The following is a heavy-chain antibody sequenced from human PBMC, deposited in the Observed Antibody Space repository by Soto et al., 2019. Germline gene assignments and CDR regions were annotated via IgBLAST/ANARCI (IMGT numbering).Heavy chain of an antibody. CDR2: ISYDGSNK. D-gene: IGHD6-13*01. CDR1: ECNCVDYG. CDR3: AKELEYSSSWYVFDY. V-gene: IGHV3-30*18. Sequence: VSWRAAECNCVDYGMRWVRQDPGKGLEWVAVISYDGSNKYYADSVKGRFTISRDNSKNTLYLQMNSLRAEDTAVYYCAKELEYSSSWYVFDYWGQGNLVTGSS. J-gene: IGHJ4*02.